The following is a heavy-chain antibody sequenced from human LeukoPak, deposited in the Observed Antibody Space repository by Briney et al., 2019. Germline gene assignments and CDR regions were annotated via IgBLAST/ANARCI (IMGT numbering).Heavy chain of an antibody. D-gene: IGHD5-12*01. Sequence: PSQTLSLTCTVSGGSISSTGYYWSWIRQPAGKGLEWIGRVYTSGNTNYNPSLKSRVTISIDTSRRQFSLKLSSVTAADTAVYYCASGWLRLHYWGQGTLVTVSS. CDR1: GGSISSTGYY. CDR2: VYTSGNT. J-gene: IGHJ4*02. V-gene: IGHV4-61*02. CDR3: ASGWLRLHY.